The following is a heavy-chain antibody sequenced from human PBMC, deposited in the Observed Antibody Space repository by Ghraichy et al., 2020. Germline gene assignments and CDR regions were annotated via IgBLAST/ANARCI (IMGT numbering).Heavy chain of an antibody. J-gene: IGHJ3*02. D-gene: IGHD1-26*01. CDR3: AAWDPGHDAFDI. V-gene: IGHV1-8*03. Sequence: ASVKVSCKASGYTFTSYDINWVRQATGQGLEWMGWMNPNSGNTGYAQKFQGRVTITRNTSISTAYMELSSLRSEDTAVYYCAAWDPGHDAFDIWGQGTMVNVST. CDR2: MNPNSGNT. CDR1: GYTFTSYD.